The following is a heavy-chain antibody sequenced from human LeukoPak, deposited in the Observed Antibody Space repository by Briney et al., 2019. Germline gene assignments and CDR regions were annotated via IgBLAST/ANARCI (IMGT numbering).Heavy chain of an antibody. CDR1: GFTFSSYS. Sequence: PGGSLRLSCAASGFTFSSYSMNWVRQAPGKGPEWVSYITSSSSTIYYADSVKGRFTISRDNAKNSLYLQMNSLRAEDTAVYYCARGTVYGGYPSYDWFDPWGQGTLVTVSS. D-gene: IGHD4-17*01. V-gene: IGHV3-48*01. CDR2: ITSSSSTI. J-gene: IGHJ5*02. CDR3: ARGTVYGGYPSYDWFDP.